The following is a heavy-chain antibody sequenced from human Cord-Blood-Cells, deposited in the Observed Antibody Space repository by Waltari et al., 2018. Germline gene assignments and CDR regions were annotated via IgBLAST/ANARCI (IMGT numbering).Heavy chain of an antibody. CDR2: IYYSGST. CDR1: GGSISSSSYY. J-gene: IGHJ2*01. V-gene: IGHV4-39*01. D-gene: IGHD6-19*01. Sequence: QLQLQESGSGLVKPSETLSLTCTVSGGSISSSSYYWGWIRQPPGKGLEWIGSIYYSGSTYYNPSLKSRVTISVDTSKNQFSLKLSSVTAADTAVYYCAAGIAVAVWYFDLWGRGTLVTVSS. CDR3: AAGIAVAVWYFDL.